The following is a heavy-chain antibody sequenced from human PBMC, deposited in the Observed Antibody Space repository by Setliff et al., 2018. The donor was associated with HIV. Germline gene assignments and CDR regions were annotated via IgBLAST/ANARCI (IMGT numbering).Heavy chain of an antibody. Sequence: SVKVSCKASGDTFKGYAFTWVRQAPGQGLEWMGDFLAVLIKPTHAERFQDRLTITADESTSTAYMELRDLRPEDTAVYFCASPRSAGTYQGAFYYFLHVWGKGTTVTVSS. J-gene: IGHJ6*03. CDR3: ASPRSAGTYQGAFYYFLHV. V-gene: IGHV1-69*13. D-gene: IGHD1-26*01. CDR1: GDTFKGYA. CDR2: FLAVLIKP.